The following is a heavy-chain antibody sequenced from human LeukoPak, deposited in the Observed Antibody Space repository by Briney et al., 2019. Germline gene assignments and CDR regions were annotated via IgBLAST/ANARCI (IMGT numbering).Heavy chain of an antibody. CDR3: ARGSYGAYLLGGFDP. CDR2: ISSSSSYI. Sequence: PGGSLRLSCAASGFTFSSYSMNWVRQAPGKGLEWVSSISSSSSYIYYADSVKGRFTISRDNAKNSLYLQMNSLRAEDTAVYYCARGSYGAYLLGGFDPWGQGTLVTVSS. J-gene: IGHJ5*02. D-gene: IGHD4-17*01. V-gene: IGHV3-21*01. CDR1: GFTFSSYS.